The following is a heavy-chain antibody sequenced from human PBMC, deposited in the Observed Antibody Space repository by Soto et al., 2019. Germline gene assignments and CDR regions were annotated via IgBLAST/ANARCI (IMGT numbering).Heavy chain of an antibody. V-gene: IGHV4-30-4*01. CDR3: ARDLYGQVGMDV. CDR2: IYYSGST. Sequence: SETLSLTCTVSGGSISSGDYYWSWIRQPPGKGLEWIGYIYYSGSTYYNPSLKSRVTISVDTSKNQFSLKPSSVTAADTAVYYCARDLYGQVGMDVWGQGTTVTVSS. CDR1: GGSISSGDYY. D-gene: IGHD3-10*01. J-gene: IGHJ6*02.